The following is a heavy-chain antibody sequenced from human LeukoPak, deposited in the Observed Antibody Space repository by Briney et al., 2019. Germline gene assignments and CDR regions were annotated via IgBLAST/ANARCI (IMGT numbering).Heavy chain of an antibody. V-gene: IGHV3-30*04. Sequence: PGRSLRHSCAASGFTFSSYAMHWVRQAPGKGLEWVAVISYDGSNKYYADSVKGRFTISRDNSKNTLYLQMNSLRAEDTAVYYCASYQQTFDYWGQGTLVTVSP. CDR2: ISYDGSNK. CDR3: ASYQQTFDY. D-gene: IGHD1/OR15-1a*01. CDR1: GFTFSSYA. J-gene: IGHJ4*02.